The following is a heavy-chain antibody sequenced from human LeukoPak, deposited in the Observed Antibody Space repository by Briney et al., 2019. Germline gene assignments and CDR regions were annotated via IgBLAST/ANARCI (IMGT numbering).Heavy chain of an antibody. D-gene: IGHD4-17*01. J-gene: IGHJ4*02. V-gene: IGHV3-23*01. Sequence: GGSLRLSCAASGFTFRSYAMSWVRQAPGKGLEWVSAITDTGGSTWYADSVTGRFTISRDNSKNTLYLQMNSLRAEDTAAYYCAKDSATTVTSVDYWGQGTLVTVSS. CDR2: ITDTGGST. CDR3: AKDSATTVTSVDY. CDR1: GFTFRSYA.